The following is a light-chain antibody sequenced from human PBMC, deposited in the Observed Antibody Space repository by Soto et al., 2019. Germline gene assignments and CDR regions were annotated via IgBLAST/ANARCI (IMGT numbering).Light chain of an antibody. CDR3: QQDGSSPRT. J-gene: IGKJ1*01. CDR2: GAS. V-gene: IGKV3-20*01. Sequence: EVVLTQSPGTLSLSPGERATLSCRASQSVSSSYLAWYQQKPGQAPSLLIYGASSRATGIPDRFSGSGSGTDFTLTISRLEPEDFAVYYCQQDGSSPRTFGQGTKV. CDR1: QSVSSSY.